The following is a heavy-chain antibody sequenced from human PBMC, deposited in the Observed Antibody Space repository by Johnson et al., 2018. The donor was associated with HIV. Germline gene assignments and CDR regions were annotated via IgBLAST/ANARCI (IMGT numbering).Heavy chain of an antibody. CDR3: ARDFPSPLDAFDI. J-gene: IGHJ3*02. CDR1: GFTFSSYW. V-gene: IGHV3-30-3*01. Sequence: QVQLVESGGGLVQPGGSLRLSCAASGFTFSSYWMSWVRQAPGKGLEWVAVISYDGSNKYYTDSVKGRFTISRDNSKNTLCLQMNSLRAEDTAVYYCARDFPSPLDAFDIWGQGTMVTVSS. CDR2: ISYDGSNK.